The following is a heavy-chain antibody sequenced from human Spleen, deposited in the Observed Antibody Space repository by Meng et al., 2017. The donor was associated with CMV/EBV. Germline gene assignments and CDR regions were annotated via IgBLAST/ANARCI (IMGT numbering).Heavy chain of an antibody. CDR2: IKSKTDGGTT. CDR1: GFTFSNAW. V-gene: IGHV3-15*01. D-gene: IGHD5-12*01. J-gene: IGHJ4*02. CDR3: TTEGSGYSGYDYEY. Sequence: SGFTFSNAWMSWVRQAPGKGLEWVGRIKSKTDGGTTDYAAPVKGRFTISRDDSKNTLYLQMNSLKTEDTAVYYCTTEGSGYSGYDYEYWGQGTLVTVSS.